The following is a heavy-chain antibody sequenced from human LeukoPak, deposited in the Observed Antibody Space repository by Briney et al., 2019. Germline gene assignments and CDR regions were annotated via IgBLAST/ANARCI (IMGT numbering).Heavy chain of an antibody. J-gene: IGHJ6*02. CDR1: GFTFSSYA. D-gene: IGHD3-3*01. Sequence: PGGSLRLSCAASGFTFSSYAMSWVRQAPGKGLEWVSAISGSGGSTCYADSVKGRFTISRDNSKNTLYLQMNSLRAEDTAVYYCAKSPRLRFLERPSYYYYGMDVWGQGTTVTASS. V-gene: IGHV3-23*01. CDR2: ISGSGGST. CDR3: AKSPRLRFLERPSYYYYGMDV.